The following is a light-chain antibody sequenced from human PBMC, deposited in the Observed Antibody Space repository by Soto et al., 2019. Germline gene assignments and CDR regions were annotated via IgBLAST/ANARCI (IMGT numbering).Light chain of an antibody. CDR3: QQSHGIPYT. CDR1: QTISSY. Sequence: DIQMTQSPSSLSAYVGDRVTITCRSSQTISSYLNWYQQKPRKAPKLLIYAASSLQSGVPSRFSGSGSGTDFTLTISSLQPEDFATYYCQQSHGIPYTFGQGTKLEIK. V-gene: IGKV1-39*01. J-gene: IGKJ2*01. CDR2: AAS.